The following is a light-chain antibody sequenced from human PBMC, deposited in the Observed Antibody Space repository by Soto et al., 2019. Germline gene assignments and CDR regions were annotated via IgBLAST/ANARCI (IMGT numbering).Light chain of an antibody. Sequence: DIQMTQSPSTLSASVGDRVTITCRASQSISSWLAWYQQKPGKAPKLLIYDASSLESGVPSRFSGRGSGTQFTLTIRSLQPDDVATYYCQQYNSYLYTFGPGTKLEIK. CDR3: QQYNSYLYT. J-gene: IGKJ2*01. CDR2: DAS. V-gene: IGKV1-5*01. CDR1: QSISSW.